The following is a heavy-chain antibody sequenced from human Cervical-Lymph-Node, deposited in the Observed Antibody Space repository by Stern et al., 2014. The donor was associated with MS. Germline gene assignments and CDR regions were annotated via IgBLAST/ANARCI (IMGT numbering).Heavy chain of an antibody. CDR1: GYTFTSYG. Sequence: VQLVQSGAEVKKPGASVKVSCKASGYTFTSYGISWVRQAPGQGLEWMGWISSYNCNTIYAQKLQGRVTMTTDTSTSTADMELRSLRSDDTAVYYCARGLLGSENAFDIWGQGTMVTVSS. V-gene: IGHV1-18*01. CDR2: ISSYNCNT. J-gene: IGHJ3*02. D-gene: IGHD2-15*01. CDR3: ARGLLGSENAFDI.